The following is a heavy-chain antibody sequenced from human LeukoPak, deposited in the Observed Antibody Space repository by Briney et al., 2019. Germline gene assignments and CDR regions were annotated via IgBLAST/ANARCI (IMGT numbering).Heavy chain of an antibody. CDR1: GFTFSSYW. Sequence: GGSLRLSCAASGFTFSSYWMSWVRHAPGKGLEWVANIKQDGSEKYYVDSVKGRFTISRDNAKNSLYLQMNSLRAEDTAVYYCARTPRGGGYYYGMDVWGQGTTVTVSS. J-gene: IGHJ6*02. CDR3: ARTPRGGGYYYGMDV. CDR2: IKQDGSEK. D-gene: IGHD3-16*01. V-gene: IGHV3-7*01.